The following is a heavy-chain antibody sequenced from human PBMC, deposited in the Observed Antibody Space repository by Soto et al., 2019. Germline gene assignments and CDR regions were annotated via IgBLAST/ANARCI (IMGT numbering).Heavy chain of an antibody. CDR3: ARGDSTGSPTGWFDP. V-gene: IGHV1-18*04. CDR1: GYTFTRYS. Sequence: QVQLVQSGAEVKKPGASVQVSCKASGYTFTRYSINWVRQAPGQGLEWVGWISNYNGDTKYAQKFQGRVTLTTDTPTTTTYLDLRSLTSDDTAVYFCARGDSTGSPTGWFDPWGQGTLVTVSS. D-gene: IGHD6-19*01. J-gene: IGHJ5*02. CDR2: ISNYNGDT.